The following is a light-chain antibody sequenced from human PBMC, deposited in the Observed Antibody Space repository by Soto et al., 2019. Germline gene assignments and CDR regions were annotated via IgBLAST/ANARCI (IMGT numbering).Light chain of an antibody. CDR2: AAC. CDR1: QSISSY. CDR3: QQSYSTPFT. V-gene: IGKV1-39*01. Sequence: DIQMTQSPSSLSASVGDRVTITCRASQSISSYLNWYQQKPGKAPKLLIYAACSLQSGVPSRFSGSGSGTDFTLTISSLQPEDFATYYCQQSYSTPFTFGGATKVEIK. J-gene: IGKJ4*01.